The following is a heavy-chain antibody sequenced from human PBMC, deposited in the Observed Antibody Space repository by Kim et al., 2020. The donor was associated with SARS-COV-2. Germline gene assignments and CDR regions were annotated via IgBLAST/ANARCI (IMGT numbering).Heavy chain of an antibody. Sequence: GGSLRLSCAASGFTFSRNAMNWVCQAPGKGLEWVSYISASSGAIYYADSVKGRFTVSRDNAKHSVYLQMNSLRDEDTAVYYCARDLSYGSTYYYYFDSWGQGTLVTVSS. CDR2: ISASSGAI. CDR1: GFTFSRNA. D-gene: IGHD3-22*01. V-gene: IGHV3-48*02. J-gene: IGHJ4*02. CDR3: ARDLSYGSTYYYYFDS.